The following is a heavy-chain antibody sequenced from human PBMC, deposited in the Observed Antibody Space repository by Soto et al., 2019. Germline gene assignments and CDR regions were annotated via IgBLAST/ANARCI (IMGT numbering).Heavy chain of an antibody. Sequence: SETLSLTCTVSGGSISSGDYYWSWIRQPPGKGLEWIGYIYYSGSTYYNPSLKSRVTISVDTSKNQFSLKLSSVTAADTAVYYCASVMVRGVIISPRMDVWGQGTTVTVSS. CDR3: ASVMVRGVIISPRMDV. J-gene: IGHJ6*02. CDR2: IYYSGST. V-gene: IGHV4-30-4*01. CDR1: GGSISSGDYY. D-gene: IGHD3-10*01.